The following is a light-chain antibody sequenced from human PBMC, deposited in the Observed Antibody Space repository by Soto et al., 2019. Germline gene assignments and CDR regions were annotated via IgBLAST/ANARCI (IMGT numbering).Light chain of an antibody. J-gene: IGKJ1*01. CDR2: WAS. V-gene: IGKV4-1*01. CDR3: QQYINAPQT. Sequence: DIVMTQSPDSLAVSLGERATINCKSSQSVLYSPNNKNYLAWYQQKPGQPPKLLVYWASTRESGVPDRLSGSGCETDFTLTINSLQAEDVAVYYCQQYINAPQTFGQGTKVEIK. CDR1: QSVLYSPNNKNY.